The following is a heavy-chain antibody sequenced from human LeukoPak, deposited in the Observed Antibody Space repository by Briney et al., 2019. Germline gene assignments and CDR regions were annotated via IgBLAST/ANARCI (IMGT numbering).Heavy chain of an antibody. CDR2: TYYRSKWYN. V-gene: IGHV6-1*01. Sequence: SQTLSLTCDISGDSVSSNSAAWNWIRQSPSRGLEWLARTYYRSKWYNYYAGSVKSRITINPDTSKNQFSLHLNFVTPEDTAVYYCARESIVVAGTPYYFDYWGQGTQVTVSS. CDR1: GDSVSSNSAA. CDR3: ARESIVVAGTPYYFDY. J-gene: IGHJ4*02. D-gene: IGHD6-19*01.